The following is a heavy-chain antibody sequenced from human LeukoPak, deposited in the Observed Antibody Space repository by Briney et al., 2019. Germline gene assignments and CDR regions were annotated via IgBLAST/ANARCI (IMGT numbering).Heavy chain of an antibody. D-gene: IGHD3-10*01. V-gene: IGHV3-23*01. Sequence: PGGSLRLSCAASGFTFSSYAMSWVRQAPGKGLEWVSGISGSYGSTYYADSVKGRFTISRDNSKNTLFLQMNSLRAEDTAVYYCARSRVRGVIGGVDYWGQGTLVTVSS. CDR2: ISGSYGST. CDR3: ARSRVRGVIGGVDY. J-gene: IGHJ4*02. CDR1: GFTFSSYA.